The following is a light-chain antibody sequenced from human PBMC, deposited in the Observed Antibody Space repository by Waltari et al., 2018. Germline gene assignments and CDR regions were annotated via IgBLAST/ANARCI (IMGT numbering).Light chain of an antibody. V-gene: IGLV2-14*01. Sequence: QSALTQPASVSGSPGQSITISCTGTSSDVGGYNYVFWYQQHPGKAPKLMIFEVSNRPSGVSNRVSGSKSGNTASLTISGLQAEDEADYYCSSYTSSSTLGVFGGGTKLTVL. CDR3: SSYTSSSTLGV. CDR2: EVS. J-gene: IGLJ3*02. CDR1: SSDVGGYNY.